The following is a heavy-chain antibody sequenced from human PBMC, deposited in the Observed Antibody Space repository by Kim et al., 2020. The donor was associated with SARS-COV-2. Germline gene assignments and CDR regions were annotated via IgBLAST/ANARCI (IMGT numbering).Heavy chain of an antibody. CDR3: ARGDGSGSYWSYYYYGMDV. CDR2: ISYDGSNK. J-gene: IGHJ6*02. CDR1: GFTFSSYA. V-gene: IGHV3-30-3*01. D-gene: IGHD3-10*01. Sequence: GGSLRLSCAASGFTFSSYAMHWVRQAPGKGLEWVAVISYDGSNKYYADSVKGRFTISRDNSKNTLYLQMNSLRAGDTAVYYCARGDGSGSYWSYYYYGMDVWGQGSTVTVS.